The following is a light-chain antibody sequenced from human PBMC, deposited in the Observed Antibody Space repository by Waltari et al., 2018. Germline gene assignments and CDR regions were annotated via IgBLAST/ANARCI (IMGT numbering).Light chain of an antibody. CDR3: QQYYTKYT. J-gene: IGKJ2*01. CDR2: WAS. V-gene: IGKV4-1*01. CDR1: QSFLYSSNNKNY. Sequence: DIVMTQSPDSLAVSLGERATINCKSSQSFLYSSNNKNYLAWYQQKPGQPPKLLIYWASTRESGVPERFSGSGSGTDFTLTISSLQAEDVAVYYCQQYYTKYTFGQGTKLEIK.